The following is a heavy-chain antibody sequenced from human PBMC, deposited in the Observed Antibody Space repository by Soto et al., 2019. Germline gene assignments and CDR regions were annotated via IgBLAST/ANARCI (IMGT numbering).Heavy chain of an antibody. V-gene: IGHV1-69*06. J-gene: IGHJ6*02. Sequence: VKVSCKASGGTFSSYAISWVRQAPGQGLEWMGGIIPIFGTANYAQKFQGRVTITADKSTSTAYMELSSLRSEDTAVYYCARDGYSSSWYGGYYYYYGMDVWGQGTTVTVSS. D-gene: IGHD6-13*01. CDR3: ARDGYSSSWYGGYYYYYGMDV. CDR1: GGTFSSYA. CDR2: IIPIFGTA.